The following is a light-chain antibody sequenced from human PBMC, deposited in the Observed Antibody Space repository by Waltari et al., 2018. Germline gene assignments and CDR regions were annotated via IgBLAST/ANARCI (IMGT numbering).Light chain of an antibody. CDR2: GAT. CDR1: GRVGRS. V-gene: IGKV3-20*01. CDR3: QHYVRLPAT. Sequence: RASGRVGRSLGRYQEKRGQAPTLLIDGATIRTTGIPDRFSGSGSGTDFSLTISRLEPEFAVYYCQHYVRLPATFGQGPKVEIK. J-gene: IGKJ1*01.